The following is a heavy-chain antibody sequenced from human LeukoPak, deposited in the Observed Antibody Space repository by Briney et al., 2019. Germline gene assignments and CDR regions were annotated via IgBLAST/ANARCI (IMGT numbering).Heavy chain of an antibody. V-gene: IGHV3-21*04. CDR3: ARGWDGDYAGYFDY. J-gene: IGHJ4*02. Sequence: GGSLRLSCAASGFTFSRYNMNWVRQAPGKGLEWVSSISTSSSYIYYADSVKGRFTISRDNAKNSLYLQMNSLRVEDTALYYCARGWDGDYAGYFDYWGQGSLVTVSS. CDR2: ISTSSSYI. D-gene: IGHD4-17*01. CDR1: GFTFSRYN.